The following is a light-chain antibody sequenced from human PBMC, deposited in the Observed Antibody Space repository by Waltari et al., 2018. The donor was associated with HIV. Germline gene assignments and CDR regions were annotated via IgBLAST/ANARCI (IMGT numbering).Light chain of an antibody. CDR3: QQFKTYPLT. Sequence: DIQLTQSPSFLSASVGDRVTFTCRASQGIRNSLAWYQQRPGKAPNLLIYAASTLHSGVPSRFRGSGSGTDFTLTISSLQPEDFATYYCQQFKTYPLTFGPGTKVDVK. V-gene: IGKV1-9*01. CDR1: QGIRNS. CDR2: AAS. J-gene: IGKJ3*01.